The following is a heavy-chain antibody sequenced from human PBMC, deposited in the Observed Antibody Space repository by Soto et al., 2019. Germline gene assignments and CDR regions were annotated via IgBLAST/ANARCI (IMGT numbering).Heavy chain of an antibody. CDR2: INHSGST. CDR1: GGSFSGYY. Sequence: SETLSLTCAVYGGSFSGYYWSWIRQPPGKGLEWIGEINHSGSTNYNPSLKSRVTISVDTSKNQFSLKLSSVTAADTAVYYCARGPFAMLGNNWFDPWGQGTLVTVSS. J-gene: IGHJ5*02. CDR3: ARGPFAMLGNNWFDP. D-gene: IGHD2-2*01. V-gene: IGHV4-34*01.